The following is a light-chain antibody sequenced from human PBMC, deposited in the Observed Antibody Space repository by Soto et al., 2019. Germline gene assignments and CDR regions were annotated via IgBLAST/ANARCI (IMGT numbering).Light chain of an antibody. V-gene: IGKV3-15*01. J-gene: IGKJ1*01. Sequence: EILMTQSPATLSVSPGETATLSCRASQSVSTKLAWYQQKPGQAPRLLINDASTRATGVPARFSGSGSGTEFTLTISSLQPEDFTVYSCLQYHNLWAFGQGTKVEI. CDR1: QSVSTK. CDR3: LQYHNLWA. CDR2: DAS.